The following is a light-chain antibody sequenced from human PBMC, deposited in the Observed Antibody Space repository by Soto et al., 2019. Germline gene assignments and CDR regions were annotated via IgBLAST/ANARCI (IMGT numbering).Light chain of an antibody. CDR3: QQYNSYLS. CDR2: SVS. CDR1: QRVYNW. J-gene: IGKJ3*01. V-gene: IGKV1-5*01. Sequence: IEMTQYPSTVSASVGARVTITCRASQRVYNWLAWYQQKPGKAPKLLISSVSTLESGVPSRFSGSGSGTEFTLAISSLHPEDLGTYYCQQYNSYLSFGPGTNVEI.